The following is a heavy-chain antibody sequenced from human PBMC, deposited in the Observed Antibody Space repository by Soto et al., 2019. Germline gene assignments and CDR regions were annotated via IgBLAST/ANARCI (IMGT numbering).Heavy chain of an antibody. D-gene: IGHD6-6*01. CDR3: ARVPRSSLGNYYYYYMDV. J-gene: IGHJ6*03. CDR1: GFTFSSYA. Sequence: SGFTFSSYAMSWVRQAPGKGLEWVSAISSSGSTIYYADSVKGRFTISRDNAKNSLYLQMNSLRAEDTAVYYCARVPRSSLGNYYYYYMDVWGKGTTVTVSS. V-gene: IGHV3-11*01. CDR2: ISSSGSTI.